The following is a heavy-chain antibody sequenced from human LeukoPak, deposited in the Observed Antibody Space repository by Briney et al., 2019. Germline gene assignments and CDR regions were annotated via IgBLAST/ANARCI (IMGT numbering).Heavy chain of an antibody. CDR1: GFPFSSYA. V-gene: IGHV3-23*01. D-gene: IGHD5-24*01. CDR2: ISGGGGST. CDR3: AKERGYGYNHIDY. J-gene: IGHJ4*02. Sequence: PGGSLRLSCEASGFPFSSYAMNWVRQAPGKGLEWVSTISGGGGSTYYADSVKGRFTISRDKSKNTVYLQMNSLRAEDTAVYYCAKERGYGYNHIDYWGQGTLVTVSS.